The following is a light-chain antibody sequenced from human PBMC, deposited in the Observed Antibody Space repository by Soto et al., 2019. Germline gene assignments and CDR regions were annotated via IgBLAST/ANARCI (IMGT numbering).Light chain of an antibody. CDR1: SSDVGGYNF. J-gene: IGLJ1*01. CDR3: SAYTVSRTYV. Sequence: QSALTQPPSASGSPGQSVVISCTGTSSDVGGYNFVSWHQQHPGKAPKLMIYNVYDRPSGISYRFSGSKSGNTASLTISGLQGEDEADYYCSAYTVSRTYVFGTGT. CDR2: NVY. V-gene: IGLV2-14*03.